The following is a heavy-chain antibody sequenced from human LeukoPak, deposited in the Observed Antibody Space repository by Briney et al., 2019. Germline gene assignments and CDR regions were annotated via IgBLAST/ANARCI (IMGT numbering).Heavy chain of an antibody. D-gene: IGHD6-19*01. CDR3: ARAVAGHYGMDV. CDR1: GGSISSSSYY. J-gene: IGHJ6*02. V-gene: IGHV4-39*07. CDR2: IYYSGST. Sequence: PSETLSLTCTVSGGSISSSSYYWGWIRQPPGKGLEWIGSIYYSGSTYYNPSLKSRVTISVDTSKNQFSLKLSSVTAADTAVYYCARAVAGHYGMDVWGQGTTVTVSS.